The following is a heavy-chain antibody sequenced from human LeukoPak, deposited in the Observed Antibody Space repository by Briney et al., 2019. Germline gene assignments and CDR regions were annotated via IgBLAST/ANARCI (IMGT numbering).Heavy chain of an antibody. CDR1: GYSFTSYW. V-gene: IGHV5-51*01. J-gene: IGHJ4*02. D-gene: IGHD3-10*01. CDR3: ARPSGMVRGVEYFDY. CDR2: IYPGDSDT. Sequence: GESLKISCEGSGYSFTSYWIGWVRQMPGKGLEWMGIIYPGDSDTRYSPSFQGQVTISADKSISTAYLQWSSLKASDTAMYYCARPSGMVRGVEYFDYWGQGTLVTVSS.